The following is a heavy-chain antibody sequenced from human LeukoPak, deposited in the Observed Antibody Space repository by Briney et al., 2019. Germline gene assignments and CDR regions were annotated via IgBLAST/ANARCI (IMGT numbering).Heavy chain of an antibody. D-gene: IGHD1-26*01. V-gene: IGHV1-46*01. J-gene: IGHJ3*02. CDR1: GYTFTSYY. CDR2: INPSGGST. CDR3: ARAGSRDAFDI. Sequence: GASVKVSCKASGYTFTSYYMHWVRQAPGQGLEWMGIINPSGGSTSYAQKFQGRVTMTRDTSTSTVYMELSSLRSEDTAMYYCARAGSRDAFDIWGQGTMVTVSS.